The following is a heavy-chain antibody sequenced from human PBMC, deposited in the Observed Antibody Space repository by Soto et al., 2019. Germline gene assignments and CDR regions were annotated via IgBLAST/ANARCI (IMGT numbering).Heavy chain of an antibody. CDR1: GYTFTNYD. J-gene: IGHJ6*03. CDR2: MNPSSGNT. Sequence: ASVKVSCKASGYTFTNYDINWVRQATGQGLEWMGWMNPSSGNTGYAQKFQGRVTMTRNTSISTAYMELSSLRSEDTAVYYCARAIRAVTTEYYYYYMDVWGKGTTVTVSS. D-gene: IGHD4-17*01. V-gene: IGHV1-8*01. CDR3: ARAIRAVTTEYYYYYMDV.